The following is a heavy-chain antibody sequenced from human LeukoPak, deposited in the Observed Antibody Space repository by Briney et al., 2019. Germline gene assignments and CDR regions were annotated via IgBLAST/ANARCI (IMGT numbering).Heavy chain of an antibody. D-gene: IGHD2-15*01. Sequence: GESLKISCEGSGYSFTSSWIGWVRQMPGKGLEWMGIIYLGDSDIRYSTSFQGQVTISADKSITTAYLQWSSLKASDTAIYYCARGLYCSGGSCRFDYWGQGTLVTVSS. J-gene: IGHJ4*02. CDR3: ARGLYCSGGSCRFDY. V-gene: IGHV5-51*01. CDR2: IYLGDSDI. CDR1: GYSFTSSW.